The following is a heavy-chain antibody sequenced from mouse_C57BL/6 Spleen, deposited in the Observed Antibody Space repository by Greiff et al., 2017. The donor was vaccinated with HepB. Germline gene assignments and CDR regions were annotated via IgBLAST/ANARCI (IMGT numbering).Heavy chain of an antibody. D-gene: IGHD1-1*01. CDR1: GFTFSDYY. J-gene: IGHJ1*03. V-gene: IGHV5-16*01. CDR3: ARGGGLDYYGSSSYWYFDV. CDR2: INYDGSST. Sequence: DVKLVESEGGLVQPGSSMKLSCTASGFTFSDYYMAWVRQVPEKGLEWVANINYDGSSTYYLDSLKSRFIISRDNAKNILYLQMSSLKSEDTATYYCARGGGLDYYGSSSYWYFDVWGTGTTVTVSS.